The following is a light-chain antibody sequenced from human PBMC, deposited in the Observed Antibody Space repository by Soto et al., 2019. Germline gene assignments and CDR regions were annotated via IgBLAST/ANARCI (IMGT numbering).Light chain of an antibody. CDR1: QSINNW. J-gene: IGKJ1*01. V-gene: IGKV1-5*03. CDR2: KAS. Sequence: DIPMTQSPSTLSASVGDRVTITCRASQSINNWLAWYQQKPGKAPKLLIYKASSLQSGVPSRFSGTEYGTEFTLTISSLQPDDFATYYCQQYESFPWTFGQGTKVEIK. CDR3: QQYESFPWT.